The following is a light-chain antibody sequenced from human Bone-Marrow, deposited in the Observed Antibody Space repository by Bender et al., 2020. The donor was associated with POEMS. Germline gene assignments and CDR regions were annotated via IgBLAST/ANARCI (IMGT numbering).Light chain of an antibody. CDR2: DVR. J-gene: IGLJ3*02. CDR1: SSDIGAYNY. V-gene: IGLV2-14*03. Sequence: QSALTRPASVSGSPGQSITISCTGTSSDIGAYNYVSWYQQHPGKAPKLILYDVRNRPSGVSNRFSGSKSGNTASLTISGLQAEDEADYYCTSYTTSNTLLFGGGTKLTVL. CDR3: TSYTTSNTLL.